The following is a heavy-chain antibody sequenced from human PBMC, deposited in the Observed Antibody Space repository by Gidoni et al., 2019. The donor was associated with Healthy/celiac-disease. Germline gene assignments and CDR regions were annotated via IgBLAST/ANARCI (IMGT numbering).Heavy chain of an antibody. CDR1: VGPFSSYT. V-gene: IGHV1-69*02. D-gene: IGHD2-2*01. CDR2: IIPILCIA. CDR3: ASVGGDADYYYYYGMDV. J-gene: IGHJ6*02. Sequence: QVQLVQSGAEVNKPRSSVKFSCKASVGPFSSYTTIWVRQAPGQGLEWMGRIIPILCIANYAQKFQGRVTITADKSTSTAYMELSSLRSEDTAVYYCASVGGDADYYYYYGMDVWCQGTTVTVSS.